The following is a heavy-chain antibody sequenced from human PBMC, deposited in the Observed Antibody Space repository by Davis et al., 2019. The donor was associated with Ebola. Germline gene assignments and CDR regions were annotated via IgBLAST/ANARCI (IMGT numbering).Heavy chain of an antibody. CDR3: ARSLEMATNDAFDI. V-gene: IGHV3-33*08. Sequence: GESLKISCEASGFTFSSYGMHWVRQAPGKGLEWVAVIWYDGSNKYYADSVKGRFTISRDNSKNTLYLQMNSLRAEDTAVYYCARSLEMATNDAFDIWGKGKMVTVSS. D-gene: IGHD5-24*01. CDR1: GFTFSSYG. CDR2: IWYDGSNK. J-gene: IGHJ3*02.